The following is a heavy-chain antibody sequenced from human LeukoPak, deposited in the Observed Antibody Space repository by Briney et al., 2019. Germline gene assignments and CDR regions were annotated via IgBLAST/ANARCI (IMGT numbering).Heavy chain of an antibody. V-gene: IGHV3-49*04. CDR2: IRAKAYGGTA. J-gene: IGHJ4*02. CDR3: TRGSGRFEY. Sequence: PGGSLRLSCSTSGFNFGDFPMAWVRQAPGKGLDCVGYIRAKAYGGTAEYGLSVKGRFFVSRDDAKGIAYLQMNSLKSEDTAVYYCTRGSGRFEYWGQGTLVSVSS. D-gene: IGHD1-26*01. CDR1: GFNFGDFP.